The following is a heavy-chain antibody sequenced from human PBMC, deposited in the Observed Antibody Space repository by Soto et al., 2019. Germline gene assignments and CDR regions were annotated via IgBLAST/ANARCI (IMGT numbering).Heavy chain of an antibody. J-gene: IGHJ4*02. CDR3: ARAPRYDYVWGSYRYFDY. V-gene: IGHV4-34*01. Sequence: PSETLSLTCAVYGGSFSGYYWSWIRQPPGKGLEWIGEINHSGSTNYNPSLKGRVTISVDTSKNQFSLKLSSVTAADTAVYYCARAPRYDYVWGSYRYFDYWGQGTLVTVSS. CDR2: INHSGST. D-gene: IGHD3-16*01. CDR1: GGSFSGYY.